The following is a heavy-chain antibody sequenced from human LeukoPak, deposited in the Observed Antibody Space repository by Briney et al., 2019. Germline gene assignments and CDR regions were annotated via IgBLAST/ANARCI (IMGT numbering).Heavy chain of an antibody. CDR1: GFTFSDYY. D-gene: IGHD3-3*02. V-gene: IGHV3-11*04. CDR2: ISSSGSTI. Sequence: GGSLRLSCAASGFTFSDYYMSWIRQAPGKGLEWVSYISSSGSTIYYADSVKGRFIISRDNAKNSLYLQMNSLRAEDTAVYYCASSQHFWSPFDYWGQGTLVTVSS. J-gene: IGHJ4*02. CDR3: ASSQHFWSPFDY.